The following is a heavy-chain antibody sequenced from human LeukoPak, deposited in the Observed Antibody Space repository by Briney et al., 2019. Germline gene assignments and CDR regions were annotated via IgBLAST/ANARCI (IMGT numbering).Heavy chain of an antibody. CDR3: ASYDSSGYYYGLDY. CDR1: GGSISSGGYY. Sequence: PSETLSLTCTVSGGSISSGGYYWSWIRQHPGKGLEWIGYIYYSGSTYYNPSLKSRVTISVDTSKNQFPLKLSSVTAADTPVYYCASYDSSGYYYGLDYWGQGTLVTVSS. CDR2: IYYSGST. J-gene: IGHJ4*02. D-gene: IGHD3-22*01. V-gene: IGHV4-31*03.